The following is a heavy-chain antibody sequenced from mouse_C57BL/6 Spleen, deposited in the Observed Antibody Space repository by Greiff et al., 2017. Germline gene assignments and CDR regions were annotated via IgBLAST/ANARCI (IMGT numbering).Heavy chain of an antibody. CDR2: IHPNSGST. CDR1: GYTFTSYW. J-gene: IGHJ2*01. Sequence: QVQLQQPGAELVKPGASVKLSCKASGYTFTSYWMHWVKQRPGQGLEWIGMIHPNSGSTKYNEKFKSTATLSVDTSSSTAYMQLSILTSEDSAVYYCASLYYLGQGTTLTVSS. V-gene: IGHV1-64*01. CDR3: ASLYY. D-gene: IGHD1-1*01.